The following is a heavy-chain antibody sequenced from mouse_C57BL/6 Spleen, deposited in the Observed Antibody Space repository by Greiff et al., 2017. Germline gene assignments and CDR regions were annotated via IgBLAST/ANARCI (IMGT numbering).Heavy chain of an antibody. Sequence: VHVKQSGPELVKPGDSVKISCKASGYSFTGYFMNWVMQSHGKSLEWIGRINPYNGDTFYNQKFKGKATLTVDKSSSTAHMELRSLTSEDSAVYYCARDGSSYYAMDYWGQGTSVTVSS. CDR2: INPYNGDT. V-gene: IGHV1-20*01. D-gene: IGHD1-1*01. J-gene: IGHJ4*01. CDR1: GYSFTGYF. CDR3: ARDGSSYYAMDY.